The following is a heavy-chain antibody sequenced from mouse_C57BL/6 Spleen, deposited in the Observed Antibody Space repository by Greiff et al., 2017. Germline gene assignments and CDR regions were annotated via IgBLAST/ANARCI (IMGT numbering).Heavy chain of an antibody. J-gene: IGHJ3*01. CDR1: GFSLTSYA. V-gene: IGHV2-9-1*01. Sequence: VQLVESGPGLVAPSQSLSITCTVSGFSLTSYAISWVRQPPGKGLEWLGVIWTGGGTNYNSALKSRLSISKDNSKSQVFLKMNSLQTDDTARYYCARNEDDGYYEGLFAYWGQGTLVTVSA. D-gene: IGHD2-3*01. CDR2: IWTGGGT. CDR3: ARNEDDGYYEGLFAY.